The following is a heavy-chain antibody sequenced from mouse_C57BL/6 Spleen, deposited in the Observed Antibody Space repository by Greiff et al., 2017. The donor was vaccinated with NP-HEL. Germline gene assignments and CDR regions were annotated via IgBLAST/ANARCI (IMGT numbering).Heavy chain of an antibody. CDR3: AREGLLRGAMDY. J-gene: IGHJ4*01. D-gene: IGHD1-1*01. CDR2: INPYNGGT. CDR1: GYTFTDYY. Sequence: DVQLQESGPVLVKPGASVKMSCKASGYTFTDYYMNWVKQSHGKSLEWIGVINPYNGGTSYNQKFKGKATLTVDKSSSTAYMELNSLTSEDSAVYYCAREGLLRGAMDYWGQGTSVTVSS. V-gene: IGHV1-19*01.